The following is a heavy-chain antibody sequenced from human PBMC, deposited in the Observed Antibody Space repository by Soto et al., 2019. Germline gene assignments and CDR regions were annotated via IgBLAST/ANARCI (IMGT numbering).Heavy chain of an antibody. V-gene: IGHV3-30*18. CDR1: GFTFSSYG. CDR3: AKEVEMATNKEGSIDY. CDR2: ISYDGSNK. D-gene: IGHD5-12*01. Sequence: QVQLVESGGGVVQPGRSLRLSCAASGFTFSSYGMHWVRQAPGKGLEWVAVISYDGSNKYYADSVKGRFTISRDNSKNTLYLQMNSLRAEDTAVYYCAKEVEMATNKEGSIDYWVQGTLVTVSS. J-gene: IGHJ4*02.